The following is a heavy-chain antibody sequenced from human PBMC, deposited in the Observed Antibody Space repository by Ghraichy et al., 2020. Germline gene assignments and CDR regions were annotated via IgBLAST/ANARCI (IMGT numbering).Heavy chain of an antibody. CDR2: IYSGGST. J-gene: IGHJ4*02. CDR3: ARDHSSGWYFGY. Sequence: GESLNISCAASGFTVSSNYMSWVRQAPGKGLEWVLVIYSGGSTYYADSVKGRFTISRDNSKNTLYLQMNSLRAEDTAVYYCARDHSSGWYFGYWGQGTLVTVSS. CDR1: GFTVSSNY. V-gene: IGHV3-53*01. D-gene: IGHD6-19*01.